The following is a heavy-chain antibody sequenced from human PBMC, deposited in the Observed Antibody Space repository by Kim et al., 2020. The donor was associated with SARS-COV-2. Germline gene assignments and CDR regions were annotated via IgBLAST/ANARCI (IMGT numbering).Heavy chain of an antibody. Sequence: GSTNYNPSPKSRVTISVDTSKTQFSLKLSSVTAADTAVYYCARGRYYGSDCGQGTLVTVSS. CDR3: ARGRYYGSD. V-gene: IGHV4-59*09. CDR2: GST. J-gene: IGHJ4*02. D-gene: IGHD3-10*01.